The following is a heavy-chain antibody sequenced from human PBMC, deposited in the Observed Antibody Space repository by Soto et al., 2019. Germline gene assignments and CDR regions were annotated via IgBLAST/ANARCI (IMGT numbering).Heavy chain of an antibody. CDR3: ARVCGGDCHYGMDV. Sequence: QVQLQESGPGLVKPSQTLSLTCTVSGGSISSGGYYWSWIRQHPGKVLEWIGYIYYSGSTYYNPSVKSRVTISVDTSKNQFSLKLGAVTAADTAVYYCARVCGGDCHYGMDVWGQGTTVTVSS. D-gene: IGHD2-21*02. J-gene: IGHJ6*02. CDR2: IYYSGST. CDR1: GGSISSGGYY. V-gene: IGHV4-31*03.